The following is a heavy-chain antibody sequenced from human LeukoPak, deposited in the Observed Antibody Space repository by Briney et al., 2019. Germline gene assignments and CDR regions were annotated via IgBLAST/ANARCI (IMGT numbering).Heavy chain of an antibody. CDR2: IYYSGST. V-gene: IGHV4-30-4*08. D-gene: IGHD5-12*01. J-gene: IGHJ6*03. CDR1: GGSINSGDYY. CDR3: ARVGGSDFYYYYMDV. Sequence: PSQTLSLTCTVSGGSINSGDYYWIWIRQPPGKGLEWIGYIYYSGSTYYNPSLKSRVTISVDTSKNQFSLKLSSVTAADTAVYYCARVGGSDFYYYYMDVWGKGTTVTVSS.